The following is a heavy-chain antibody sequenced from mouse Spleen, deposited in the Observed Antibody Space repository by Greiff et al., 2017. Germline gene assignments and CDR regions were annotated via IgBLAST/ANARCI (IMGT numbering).Heavy chain of an antibody. Sequence: VQLVESGAELARPGASVKMSCKASGYTFTSYTMHWVKQRPGQGLEWIGYINPSSGYTNYNQKFKDKATLTADKSSSTAYMQLSSLTSEDSAVYYCARRWLLPWYFDVWGAGTTVTVSS. J-gene: IGHJ1*01. V-gene: IGHV1-4*01. CDR2: INPSSGYT. CDR1: GYTFTSYT. CDR3: ARRWLLPWYFDV. D-gene: IGHD2-3*01.